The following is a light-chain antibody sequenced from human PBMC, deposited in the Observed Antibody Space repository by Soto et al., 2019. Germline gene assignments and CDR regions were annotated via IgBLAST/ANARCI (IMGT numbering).Light chain of an antibody. J-gene: IGKJ2*01. CDR3: QQFNSYPQT. CDR2: DAS. CDR1: QGISSA. V-gene: IGKV1-13*02. Sequence: AIQLTQSPSSLSASVGDRVTITCRASQGISSALAWYQQKPGKAPKLLIYDASSLESGIPSRFSRSGSVTDFTLTISSLQPEDFATYYCQQFNSYPQTFGQGTKLEIK.